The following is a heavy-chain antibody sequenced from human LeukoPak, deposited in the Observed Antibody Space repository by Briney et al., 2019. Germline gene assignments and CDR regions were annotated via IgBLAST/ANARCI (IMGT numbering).Heavy chain of an antibody. CDR2: ISYDGSNK. D-gene: IGHD1-26*01. V-gene: IGHV3-30*04. Sequence: GGSLRLSCAAPGFTFSSYAMHWVRQAPTKGLEWVAVISYDGSNKYSADSVKGRFTISRDNSKNTLYLQMNSLRPEDTAVYYCASPRVGATYFDYWGQGTLVTVSS. CDR1: GFTFSSYA. J-gene: IGHJ4*02. CDR3: ASPRVGATYFDY.